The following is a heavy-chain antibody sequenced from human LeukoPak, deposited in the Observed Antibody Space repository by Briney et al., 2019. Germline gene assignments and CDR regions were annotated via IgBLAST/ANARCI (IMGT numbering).Heavy chain of an antibody. CDR2: IIPIFGTT. D-gene: IGHD1-1*01. Sequence: ASVKVSYKASGGTFSNYAINWVRQAPGQGLEWMGGIIPIFGTTNYAQKFQGRVTITADKSTTTAYMELSSLTSEDTAVYYCARDRLAGTGWFDTWAQGTLVTVSS. V-gene: IGHV1-69*06. CDR3: ARDRLAGTGWFDT. J-gene: IGHJ5*02. CDR1: GGTFSNYA.